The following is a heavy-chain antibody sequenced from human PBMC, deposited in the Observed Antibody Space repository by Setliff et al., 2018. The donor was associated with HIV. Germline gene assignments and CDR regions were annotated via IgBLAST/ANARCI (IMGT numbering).Heavy chain of an antibody. CDR2: ISSGSSYT. J-gene: IGHJ4*02. Sequence: GGSLRLSCAASGFTFSDFYMSWIRQAPGKGLEWVSYISSGSSYTNYADSVKGRFTISRDNAKNSLYLQMGSLRAEDTAVYYCARLTTYCSSTRCPVHYFDSWGQGALVTVSS. CDR3: ARLTTYCSSTRCPVHYFDS. CDR1: GFTFSDFY. D-gene: IGHD2-2*01. V-gene: IGHV3-11*03.